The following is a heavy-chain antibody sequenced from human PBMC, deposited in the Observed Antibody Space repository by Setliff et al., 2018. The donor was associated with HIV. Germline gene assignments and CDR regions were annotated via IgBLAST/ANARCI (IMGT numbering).Heavy chain of an antibody. CDR3: ARDRASSAYYSHFDH. J-gene: IGHJ4*02. CDR2: ISSGGRYI. V-gene: IGHV3-21*06. CDR1: GFTFRTYN. D-gene: IGHD6-6*01. Sequence: GGSLRLSCAASGFTFRTYNFNWVRQAPGKGLEWVSSISSGGRYIYYADSVRGRSTISRDDAKNLLFLQIYSLRDDDTAIYYCARDRASSAYYSHFDHWGQGTMVTVSS.